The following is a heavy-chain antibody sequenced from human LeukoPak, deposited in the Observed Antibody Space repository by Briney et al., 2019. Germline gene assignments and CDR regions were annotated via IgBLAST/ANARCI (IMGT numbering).Heavy chain of an antibody. J-gene: IGHJ4*02. CDR3: ATVMGSSPSTAYFAY. D-gene: IGHD6-6*01. CDR1: GFIFINHA. Sequence: GGSLRLSCGGSGFIFINHAINWVRQTPGKGLEWLSAISNDGRYIYYTDSVKGRFTTSRDNSRNTVYLQMNGLRVEDTAVYYCATVMGSSPSTAYFAYWGQGTLVAVS. CDR2: ISNDGRYI. V-gene: IGHV3-23*01.